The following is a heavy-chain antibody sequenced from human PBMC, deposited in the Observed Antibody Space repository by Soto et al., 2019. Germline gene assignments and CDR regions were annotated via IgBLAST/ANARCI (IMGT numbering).Heavy chain of an antibody. J-gene: IGHJ4*02. Sequence: QVQLVQSGAEVKKPGASVKVSCKASGYTFTSYGISWVRQAPGQGLEWMGWIRVYNGNTNYAQKLQGRVTMTTDTPTSTAYMEVRSIKSDDTAVYYCARDSPPNDYWGQGTLVTVAS. CDR2: IRVYNGNT. V-gene: IGHV1-18*01. CDR3: ARDSPPNDY. CDR1: GYTFTSYG.